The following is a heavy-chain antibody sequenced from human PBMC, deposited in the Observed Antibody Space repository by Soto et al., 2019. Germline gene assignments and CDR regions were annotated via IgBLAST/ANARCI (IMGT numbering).Heavy chain of an antibody. CDR1: GGSISSLNYY. CDR2: IHYSGST. J-gene: IGHJ5*02. CDR3: ARQAMRLPARHNWFDP. D-gene: IGHD6-25*01. V-gene: IGHV4-39*01. Sequence: QLQLQESGPGLVKPSETLSLTCTVSGGSISSLNYYWGWIRQPPGKGLEWIGSIHYSGSTYYNPSLKSRVTISVDTSKNRFSLKVSSVTAADTAVYYCARQAMRLPARHNWFDPWGQGTLVTVSS.